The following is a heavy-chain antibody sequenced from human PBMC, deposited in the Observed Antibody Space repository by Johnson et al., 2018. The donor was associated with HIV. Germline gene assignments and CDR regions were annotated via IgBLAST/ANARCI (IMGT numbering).Heavy chain of an antibody. J-gene: IGHJ3*02. Sequence: VQLVESGGGVDQPGRSLRLSCAASGFTFSDYPMHWVRQAPGQGLEWVANIKQDGSEKYYVDSVKGRFTISRDNAKNSLYLQMNSLRAEDTALYYCASRLWFGDVSAFDIWGQGTMVTVSP. CDR3: ASRLWFGDVSAFDI. CDR2: IKQDGSEK. CDR1: GFTFSDYP. V-gene: IGHV3-7*01. D-gene: IGHD3-10*01.